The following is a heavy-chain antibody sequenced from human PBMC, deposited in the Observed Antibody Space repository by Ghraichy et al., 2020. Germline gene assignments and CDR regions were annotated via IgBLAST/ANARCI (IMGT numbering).Heavy chain of an antibody. Sequence: GGSLRLSCAASGFTFDDYAMHWVRQAPGKGLEWVSGINWNSGSIGYADSVKGRFTISRDNAKNSLYLQMNSLRAEDTALYYCAKPLFLEWSYYGMDVWGQGTTVTVSS. J-gene: IGHJ6*02. D-gene: IGHD3-3*01. CDR3: AKPLFLEWSYYGMDV. CDR1: GFTFDDYA. V-gene: IGHV3-9*01. CDR2: INWNSGSI.